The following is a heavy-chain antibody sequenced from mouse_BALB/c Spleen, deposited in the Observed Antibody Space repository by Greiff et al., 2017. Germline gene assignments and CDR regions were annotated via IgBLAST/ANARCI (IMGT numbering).Heavy chain of an antibody. CDR2: IYPGDGST. V-gene: IGHV1S33*01. CDR3: AVRRGRAYAMDY. J-gene: IGHJ4*01. D-gene: IGHD6-2*01. Sequence: SGPELVKPGALVKLSCKASGYTFTSYDINWVKQRPGQGLEWIGWIYPGDGSTKYNEKFKGKATLTADKSSSTAYMQLSSLTSENSAVYFCAVRRGRAYAMDYWGQGTSVTVSS. CDR1: GYTFTSYD.